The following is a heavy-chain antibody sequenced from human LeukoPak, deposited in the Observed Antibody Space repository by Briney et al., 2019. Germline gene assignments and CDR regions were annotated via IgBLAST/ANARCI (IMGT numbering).Heavy chain of an antibody. V-gene: IGHV1-2*02. CDR2: VNPTSGVT. CDR1: GYNFPDYY. Sequence: ASVKVSCKASGYNFPDYYIQWVRQAPGQGLERMGWVNPTSGVTSYAQKFQGRVTMTRDTSITTAYMDLSSLRSDDTGIYYCVKGGYCTGGRCYGEYYWGQGTQVTVSS. J-gene: IGHJ4*02. CDR3: VKGGYCTGGRCYGEYY. D-gene: IGHD2-15*01.